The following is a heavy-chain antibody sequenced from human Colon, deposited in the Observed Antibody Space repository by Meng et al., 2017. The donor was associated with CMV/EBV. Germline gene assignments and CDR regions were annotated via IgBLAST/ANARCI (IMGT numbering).Heavy chain of an antibody. J-gene: IGHJ6*02. Sequence: GESLKISCAGSGFTFSSYAMSWVRQAPGKGLEWISVIGSTGTIARYADSAKGRFAISRDNSTNTVYLQMNSLRAEDTALYYCAIRKWRSTSRFYGMDVWGQGTTVTVSS. CDR3: AIRKWRSTSRFYGMDV. D-gene: IGHD2-2*01. CDR1: GFTFSSYA. CDR2: IGSTGTIA. V-gene: IGHV3-23*01.